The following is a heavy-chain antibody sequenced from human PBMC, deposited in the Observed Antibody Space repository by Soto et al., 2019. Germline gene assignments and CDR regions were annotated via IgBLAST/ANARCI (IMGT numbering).Heavy chain of an antibody. CDR3: ARDLLGYYYYGMDV. J-gene: IGHJ6*02. CDR1: GFTFSSYA. CDR2: ISYDGSNK. V-gene: IGHV3-30-3*01. Sequence: GGSLRLSCAASGFTFSSYAMHWVRQAPGKGLEWVAVISYDGSNKYYADSVKGRFTISRDNSKNTLYLQMNSLRAEDTAVYYCARDLLGYYYYGMDVWGQGTTVTVSS.